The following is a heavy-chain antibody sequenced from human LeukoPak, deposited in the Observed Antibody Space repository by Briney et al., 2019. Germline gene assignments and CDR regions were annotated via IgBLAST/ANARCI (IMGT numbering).Heavy chain of an antibody. J-gene: IGHJ4*02. CDR3: ARSIAVAGTSYYFDY. CDR1: GGSISSGGYS. Sequence: SETLPLTCAVSGGSISSGGYSWSWIRQPPGKGLEWIGYIYHSGSTYYNPSLKSRVTISVDRSKNQFSLKLSSVTAADTAVYYCARSIAVAGTSYYFDYWGQGTLVTVSS. CDR2: IYHSGST. D-gene: IGHD6-19*01. V-gene: IGHV4-30-2*01.